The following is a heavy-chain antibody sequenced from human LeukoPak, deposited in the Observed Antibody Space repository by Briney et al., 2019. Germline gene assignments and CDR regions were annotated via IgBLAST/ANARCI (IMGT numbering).Heavy chain of an antibody. V-gene: IGHV3-30-3*01. Sequence: PGRTLTLSCAVSGFTFSNYAMHWVRQAAGKGLEWVAAISNDGSNEYYAESVKGRITGYRDTSENTLYLQINSLRAEDTAVYYCARDLSGSYIFDYWGQGTLVTVSS. CDR2: ISNDGSNE. J-gene: IGHJ4*02. CDR3: ARDLSGSYIFDY. CDR1: GFTFSNYA. D-gene: IGHD1-26*01.